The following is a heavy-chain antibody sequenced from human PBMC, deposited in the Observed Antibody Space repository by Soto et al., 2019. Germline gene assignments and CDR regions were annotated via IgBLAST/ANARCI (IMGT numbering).Heavy chain of an antibody. J-gene: IGHJ4*01. V-gene: IGHV4-30-4*01. CDR2: IYYSGNT. D-gene: IGHD3-16*01. Sequence: PSETLSLTSTVSGGSTSSDNYWSWIRQPPGKGLEWIGHIYYSGNTDYNPSLKSRLAISIDTSKNQFSLKLSSVTAADTAVYFCAREGGESSDGLYYF. CDR1: GGSTSSDNY. CDR3: AREGGESSDGLYYF.